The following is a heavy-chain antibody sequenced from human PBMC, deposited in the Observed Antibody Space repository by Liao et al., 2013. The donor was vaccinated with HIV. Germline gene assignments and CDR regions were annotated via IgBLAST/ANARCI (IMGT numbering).Heavy chain of an antibody. J-gene: IGHJ2*01. CDR3: ARERIPLKFGYFDL. V-gene: IGHV4-39*07. D-gene: IGHD2-15*01. Sequence: QVQLQESGPGLVKPSETLPLSCAVSGGSIRGSDYFWGWIRQPPGRGLEWIASIDYRGSTYYNPSLQSRFTILVDTSKNQLSLRLRSATAADTAVYYCARERIPLKFGYFDLWGRGTLVAVSS. CDR1: GGSIRGSDYF. CDR2: IDYRGST.